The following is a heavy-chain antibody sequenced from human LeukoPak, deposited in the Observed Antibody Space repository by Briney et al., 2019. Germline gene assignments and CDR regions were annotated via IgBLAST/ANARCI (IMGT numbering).Heavy chain of an antibody. Sequence: GGSLRVSCAASGFTVSSNYMSWVRQAPGKGLEWVSVIYSGGSTYYADSVKGRFTISRDNSKNTLYLQMNSLRAEDTAVYYCARTVDGDYPHDAFDIWGQGTMVTVSS. CDR2: IYSGGST. V-gene: IGHV3-66*01. CDR1: GFTVSSNY. CDR3: ARTVDGDYPHDAFDI. D-gene: IGHD4-17*01. J-gene: IGHJ3*02.